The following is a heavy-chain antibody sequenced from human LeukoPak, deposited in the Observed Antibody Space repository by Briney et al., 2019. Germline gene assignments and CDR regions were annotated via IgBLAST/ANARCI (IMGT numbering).Heavy chain of an antibody. J-gene: IGHJ4*02. D-gene: IGHD3-22*01. V-gene: IGHV3-23*01. CDR3: AKSGYDSSGYQADY. Sequence: QPGGSLRLSCAASGFTFTYYAMSWVRQAPGKGLGWVSGISGSGGSTYYADSVKGRFTISRDNSKNTLYLQMNSLRAEDTAVYYCAKSGYDSSGYQADYWGQGTLVTVSS. CDR1: GFTFTYYA. CDR2: ISGSGGST.